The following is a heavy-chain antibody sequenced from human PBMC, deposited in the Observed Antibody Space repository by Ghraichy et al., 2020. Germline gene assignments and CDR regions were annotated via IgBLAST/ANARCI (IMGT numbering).Heavy chain of an antibody. Sequence: GSLRLSCAASGFTFSSYSMNWVRQAPGKGLEWVSSISSSSSYIYYADSVKGRFTISRDNAKNSLYLQMNSLRAEDTAVYYCARDSRDYGDYGHDYWGQGTLVTVSS. CDR3: ARDSRDYGDYGHDY. CDR2: ISSSSSYI. D-gene: IGHD4-17*01. CDR1: GFTFSSYS. V-gene: IGHV3-21*01. J-gene: IGHJ4*02.